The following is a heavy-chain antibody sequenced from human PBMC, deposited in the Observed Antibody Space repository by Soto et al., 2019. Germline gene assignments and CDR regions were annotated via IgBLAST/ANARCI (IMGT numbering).Heavy chain of an antibody. V-gene: IGHV3-48*01. Sequence: GGSLRLSCAASGFTFSSYSMNWVRQAPGKGLEWVSYISSSSSTIYYADSVKGRFTISRDNAKNSLYLQMNSLRAEDTAVYYCARAVRGYSYVGFYFDYWGQGTLVTVSS. J-gene: IGHJ4*02. CDR1: GFTFSSYS. CDR2: ISSSSSTI. CDR3: ARAVRGYSYVGFYFDY. D-gene: IGHD5-18*01.